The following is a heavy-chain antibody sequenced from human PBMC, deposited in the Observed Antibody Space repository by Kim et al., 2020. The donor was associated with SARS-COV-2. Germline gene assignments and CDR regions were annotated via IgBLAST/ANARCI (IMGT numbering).Heavy chain of an antibody. V-gene: IGHV4-28*03. J-gene: IGHJ3*02. CDR2: ST. CDR3: ARDRADAFDI. Sequence: STYYNPSLKSRVTMSVDTSKNQFSLKLSSVTAADTAVYYCARDRADAFDIWGQGTMVTVSS.